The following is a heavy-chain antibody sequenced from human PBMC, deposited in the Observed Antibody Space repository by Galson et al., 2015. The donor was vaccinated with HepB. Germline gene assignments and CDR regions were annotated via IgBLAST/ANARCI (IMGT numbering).Heavy chain of an antibody. CDR1: GFTFSSCA. D-gene: IGHD3-10*01. Sequence: SLRLSCAASGFTFSSCAMHWVRQAPGKGLEWVAVISYDGSNKYYADSVKGRFTISRDNSKNTLYLQMNSLRAEDTAVYYCARSLWFGELSLWGYWGQGTLVTVSS. CDR3: ARSLWFGELSLWGY. CDR2: ISYDGSNK. V-gene: IGHV3-30*04. J-gene: IGHJ4*02.